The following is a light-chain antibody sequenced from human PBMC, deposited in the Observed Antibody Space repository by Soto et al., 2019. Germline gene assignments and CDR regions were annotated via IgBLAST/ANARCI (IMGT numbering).Light chain of an antibody. CDR1: SNDVGGYDY. V-gene: IGLV2-14*01. CDR2: EVS. J-gene: IGLJ2*01. Sequence: QSALTQPASVSGSPGHSITISCTGTSNDVGGYDYVSWYQQHPGKAPKLVIYEVSHRPSGISDRFSGSKSGNTASLTISGLQVEDEADYYCQSYDSSLSGVVFGGGTKLTVL. CDR3: QSYDSSLSGVV.